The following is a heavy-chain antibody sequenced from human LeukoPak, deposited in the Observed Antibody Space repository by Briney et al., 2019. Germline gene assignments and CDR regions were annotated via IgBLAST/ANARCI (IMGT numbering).Heavy chain of an antibody. J-gene: IGHJ4*02. CDR1: GFTFSSYA. Sequence: GGSLRLSCAASGFTFSSYAMHWVRQAPGKGLEWVADISYDGSNKYYADSVKGRFTISRDNSKNTLYLQMNSLRAEDTAVYYCAREGVLSDYDFWSGPPDYWGQGTLVTVSS. D-gene: IGHD3-3*01. CDR2: ISYDGSNK. V-gene: IGHV3-30-3*01. CDR3: AREGVLSDYDFWSGPPDY.